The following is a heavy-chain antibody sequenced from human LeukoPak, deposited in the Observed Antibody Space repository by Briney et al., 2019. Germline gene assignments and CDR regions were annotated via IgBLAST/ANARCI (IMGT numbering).Heavy chain of an antibody. CDR2: VAHDGTVK. CDR1: GFTFSNYG. V-gene: IGHV3-30*18. CDR3: AKEEGIKRGTNFDS. J-gene: IGHJ4*02. D-gene: IGHD1-7*01. Sequence: YPGGSLRLSCVGSGFTFSNYGMHWVRQAPDKGLEWVAVVAHDGTVKYYADPVKGRFTISRDNGKKTLYLEVTSLRPEDTAVYYCAKEEGIKRGTNFDSWGQGSLVTVSS.